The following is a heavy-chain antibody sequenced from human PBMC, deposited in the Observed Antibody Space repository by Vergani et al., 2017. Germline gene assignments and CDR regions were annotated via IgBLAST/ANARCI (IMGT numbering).Heavy chain of an antibody. V-gene: IGHV1-18*04. CDR3: ARDKAAAGTKGPSGT. Sequence: QVQLVQSGAEVKKPGASVKVSCKASGYTFTSYGISWVRQAPGQGLEWMGWISAYDGNTNYAQKLQGRVTMTTDTSTSTAYMELRSLRSDDTAVYYCARDKAAAGTKGPSGTWGQGTLVTVSS. CDR2: ISAYDGNT. J-gene: IGHJ4*02. CDR1: GYTFTSYG. D-gene: IGHD6-13*01.